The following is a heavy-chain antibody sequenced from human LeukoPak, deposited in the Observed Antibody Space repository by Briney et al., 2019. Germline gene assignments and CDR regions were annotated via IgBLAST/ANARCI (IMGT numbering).Heavy chain of an antibody. Sequence: SQTLSLTCTVSGGSISSGGYYWSWIRQHPGKGLEWIGYIYYSGSTNYNPSLKSRVTISVDTSKNQFSLKLSSVTAADTAVYYCARLNLYHYYYYGMDVWGQGTTVTVSS. D-gene: IGHD2-2*01. CDR2: IYYSGST. CDR3: ARLNLYHYYYYGMDV. J-gene: IGHJ6*02. CDR1: GGSISSGGYY. V-gene: IGHV4-31*03.